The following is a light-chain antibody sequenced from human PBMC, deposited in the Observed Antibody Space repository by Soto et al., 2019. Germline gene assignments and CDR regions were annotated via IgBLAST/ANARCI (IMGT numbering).Light chain of an antibody. Sequence: EIVVTQSPVTLSLSPGERATLSCRPSRSVTSNLAWYQQKPGQAPRLLIYGASARATGIPARFSGGGSGTEFTLTISSLQSEDFVVYYCQQYNEWPITFGGGTKVDI. V-gene: IGKV3-15*01. CDR1: RSVTSN. CDR3: QQYNEWPIT. CDR2: GAS. J-gene: IGKJ4*01.